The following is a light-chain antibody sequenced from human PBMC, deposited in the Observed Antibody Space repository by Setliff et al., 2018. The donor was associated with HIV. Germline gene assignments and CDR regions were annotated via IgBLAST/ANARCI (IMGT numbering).Light chain of an antibody. V-gene: IGLV3-1*01. CDR3: QAWDSSTYV. J-gene: IGLJ1*01. CDR2: EDH. CDR1: TLGDRY. Sequence: SSALTQPPSVSVSPGQTARITCSGDTLGDRYASWYQQKPGQTPVLVIYEDHKRPSGIPERFSGSNSGDTATLTISGTQAMDEADYYCQAWDSSTYVFGTGTKSPS.